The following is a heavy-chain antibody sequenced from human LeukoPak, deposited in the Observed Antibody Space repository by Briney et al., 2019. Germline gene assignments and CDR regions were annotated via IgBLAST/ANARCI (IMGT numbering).Heavy chain of an antibody. J-gene: IGHJ4*02. Sequence: GGSLRLSCTASGFTFGDFAVSWVRQAPGKGLEWVGFIRSKVDAETTGYAASVKGRFTISRDDSKSIAYLQMNSLKTEDTAVYYCTRALEMAGFDYWGQGTLVTVSS. V-gene: IGHV3-49*04. CDR3: TRALEMAGFDY. CDR1: GFTFGDFA. CDR2: IRSKVDAETT. D-gene: IGHD5-24*01.